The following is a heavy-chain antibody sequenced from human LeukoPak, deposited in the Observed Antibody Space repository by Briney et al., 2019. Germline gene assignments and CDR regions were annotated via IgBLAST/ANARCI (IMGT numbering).Heavy chain of an antibody. V-gene: IGHV4-30-2*03. CDR2: IYHSGST. D-gene: IGHD3-3*01. CDR3: ARHSKYYDFWSGSFDY. J-gene: IGHJ4*02. Sequence: SEALTLTCAVSGGSISSGGYSWSWIRQPPGKGLEWIGYIYHSGSTYYNPSLKSRVTISVDTSKNQFSPKLSSVTAADTAVYYCARHSKYYDFWSGSFDYWGQGTLVTVSS. CDR1: GGSISSGGYS.